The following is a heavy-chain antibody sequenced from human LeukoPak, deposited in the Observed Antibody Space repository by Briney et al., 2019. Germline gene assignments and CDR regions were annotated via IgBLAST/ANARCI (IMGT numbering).Heavy chain of an antibody. V-gene: IGHV4-34*01. Sequence: GSLRLSCAASGLIFDDYTMHWVRQPPGKGLEWIGEINHSGSINYNSSLKSRVTISVDTSKNQFSLKLSSMTAADTAMYYCARRMGRRFGERYYYYHYMDVWGKGTTVTISS. CDR2: INHSGSI. D-gene: IGHD3-10*01. J-gene: IGHJ6*03. CDR3: ARRMGRRFGERYYYYHYMDV. CDR1: GLIFDDYT.